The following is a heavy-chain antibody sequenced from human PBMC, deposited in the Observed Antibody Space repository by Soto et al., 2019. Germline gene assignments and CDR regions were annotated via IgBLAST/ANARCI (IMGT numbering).Heavy chain of an antibody. Sequence: ASVKVSCKASGYTFTSYYMHWVRQAPGQGLEWMGIINPSGGSTSYAQKFQGRVTMTRDTSTSTVYMELSSLRSEDTAVYYCARDLFQLIVVVIDYYGMDVWGQGNTVTVSS. CDR2: INPSGGST. D-gene: IGHD3-22*01. CDR1: GYTFTSYY. V-gene: IGHV1-46*01. CDR3: ARDLFQLIVVVIDYYGMDV. J-gene: IGHJ6*02.